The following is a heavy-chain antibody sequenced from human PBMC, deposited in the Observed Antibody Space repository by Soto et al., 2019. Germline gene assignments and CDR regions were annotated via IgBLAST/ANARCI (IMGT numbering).Heavy chain of an antibody. CDR2: IYWDDDK. V-gene: IGHV2-5*02. D-gene: IGHD2-15*01. CDR3: AHRREYCSGGSCAPGHFDY. Sequence: GSGPTLVNPTQTLTLTCTFSGFSLSTSGVGVGWIRQPPGKALEWLALIYWDDDKRYSPSLKSRLTITKDTSKNQVVLTMTNMDPVDTATYYCAHRREYCSGGSCAPGHFDYWGQGTLVTVSS. J-gene: IGHJ4*02. CDR1: GFSLSTSGVG.